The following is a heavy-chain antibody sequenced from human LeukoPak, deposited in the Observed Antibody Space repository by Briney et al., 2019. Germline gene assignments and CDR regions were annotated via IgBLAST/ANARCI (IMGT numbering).Heavy chain of an antibody. CDR3: AKDRYSSLNEIDY. D-gene: IGHD6-19*01. J-gene: IGHJ4*02. CDR2: ISGSGGST. Sequence: PGGSLRLSCAASGLTFSSYGMSWVRQAPGKGLEWVSGISGSGGSTYYADSVKGRFTISRDNSKNTLYLQMNSLRAEDTAIYYCAKDRYSSLNEIDYWGQGTLVTVSS. V-gene: IGHV3-23*01. CDR1: GLTFSSYG.